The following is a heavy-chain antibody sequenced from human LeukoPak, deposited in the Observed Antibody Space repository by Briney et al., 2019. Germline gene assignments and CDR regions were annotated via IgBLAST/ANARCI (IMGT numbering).Heavy chain of an antibody. CDR2: IFYSGST. CDR1: GSPISTYY. CDR3: ARVVRANYGGNRFDY. Sequence: SETLSLTCTVSGSPISTYYWSWIRQPPGKGLEWIGYIFYSGSTNYNPSLKSRVTISVDTSKNQFSLKLSSVTAADTAVYYCARVVRANYGGNRFDYWGQGTLVTVSS. D-gene: IGHD4-23*01. J-gene: IGHJ4*02. V-gene: IGHV4-59*08.